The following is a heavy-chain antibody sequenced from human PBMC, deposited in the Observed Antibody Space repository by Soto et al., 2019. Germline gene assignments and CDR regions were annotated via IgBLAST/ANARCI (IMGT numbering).Heavy chain of an antibody. J-gene: IGHJ4*02. CDR1: GDSIRSSVC. V-gene: IGHV4-4*02. D-gene: IGHD7-27*01. CDR2: VFHTGDT. CDR3: ARKAWVRFDY. Sequence: SETLSLTCAVSGDSIRSSVCWTCVRQPPGKGLEWIGEVFHTGDTYFNPSLRSRVAMSVDKSTNEFSLKVTSVTAADTAIYYCARKAWVRFDYWGQGALVTVSS.